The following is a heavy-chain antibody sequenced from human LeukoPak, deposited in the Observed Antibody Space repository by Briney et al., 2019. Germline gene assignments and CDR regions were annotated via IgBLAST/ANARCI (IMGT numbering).Heavy chain of an antibody. CDR1: GFTFSSYA. Sequence: TGGSLRLSCAASGFTFSSYAMSWVRQAPGKGLEWVSAISGSGGSTYYADSVKGRFTISRDNSKNTLYLQMNSLRAEDTAVYYCAKDSRCSSITCYYFDYWGQGTLVTVSS. CDR3: AKDSRCSSITCYYFDY. D-gene: IGHD2-2*01. J-gene: IGHJ4*02. CDR2: ISGSGGST. V-gene: IGHV3-23*01.